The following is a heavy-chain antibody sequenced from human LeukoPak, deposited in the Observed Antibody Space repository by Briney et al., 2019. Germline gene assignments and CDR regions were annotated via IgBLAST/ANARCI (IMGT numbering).Heavy chain of an antibody. D-gene: IGHD3-10*01. CDR2: VKSKTDGETT. CDR1: GFTFSSYR. J-gene: IGHJ4*02. CDR3: TTATDMIHFGLGSRSVDY. Sequence: PGGSLLHSCAVSGFTFSSYRMSWVGQAPGKGLEWVGRVKSKTDGETTDYAAPVKGRFTISRDDSKNTLYLQMNSLKTEDTAVYYCTTATDMIHFGLGSRSVDYSGQRTLVTVSS. V-gene: IGHV3-15*01.